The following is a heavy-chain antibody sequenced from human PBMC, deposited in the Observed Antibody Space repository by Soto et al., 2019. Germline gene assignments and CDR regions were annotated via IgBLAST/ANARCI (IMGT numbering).Heavy chain of an antibody. CDR2: IYYSGST. CDR1: GGSISSSSYY. Sequence: SETLSLTCTVSGGSISSSSYYWGWIRQPPGKGLEWIGSIYYSGSTYYNPSLKSRVTISVDTSKNQFSLKLSSVTAADTAVYYXARHWGERIPMIEYFDYWGQGTLVTVSS. J-gene: IGHJ4*02. V-gene: IGHV4-39*01. D-gene: IGHD3-22*01. CDR3: ARHWGERIPMIEYFDY.